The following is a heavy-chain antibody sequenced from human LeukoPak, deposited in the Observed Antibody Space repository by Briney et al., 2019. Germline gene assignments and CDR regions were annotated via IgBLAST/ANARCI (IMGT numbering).Heavy chain of an antibody. CDR3: ARQTSSSSRVDF. J-gene: IGHJ4*02. Sequence: GGSLQVSFKGSGYMFSNYWIGWVRQMPGKSMEWMGTIYPGDSDTTYSPSLQGQVTISADKSISTAYLQWNSLKASDTAMYFCARQTSSSSRVDFWGQGTLVTVSS. D-gene: IGHD6-6*01. CDR1: GYMFSNYW. CDR2: IYPGDSDT. V-gene: IGHV5-51*01.